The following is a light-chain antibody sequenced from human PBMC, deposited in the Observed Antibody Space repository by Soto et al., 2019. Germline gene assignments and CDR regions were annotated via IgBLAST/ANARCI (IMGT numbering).Light chain of an antibody. Sequence: ATPMPQSPSSLSASVGDRVTITCRASQGIRNDLGWYQQKPGKAPKLLIYAASSLETGDPSRGSGSVSGTDFTLTISSLQPGDFATYYCLQDYIYTPTCGQGTKLEIK. J-gene: IGKJ2*01. V-gene: IGKV1-6*01. CDR3: LQDYIYTPT. CDR1: QGIRND. CDR2: AAS.